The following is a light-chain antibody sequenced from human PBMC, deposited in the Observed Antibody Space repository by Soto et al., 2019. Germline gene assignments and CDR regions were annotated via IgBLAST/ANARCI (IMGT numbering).Light chain of an antibody. J-gene: IGKJ1*01. Sequence: EIVLTQSPGTLSLSPGERATLSCRASQSVSSSYLAWYQQKPGQAPRLLIYGASSRATGIPDRFSGSGSGTDFTLTINRLELEDFAVYYCQQYGSSPGWTFGQGTKVEIK. V-gene: IGKV3-20*01. CDR3: QQYGSSPGWT. CDR2: GAS. CDR1: QSVSSSY.